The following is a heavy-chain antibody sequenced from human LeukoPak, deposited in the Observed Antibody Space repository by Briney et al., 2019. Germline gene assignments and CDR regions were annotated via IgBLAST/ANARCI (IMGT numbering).Heavy chain of an antibody. CDR3: AREVRDGYNYFDY. CDR1: GGSISSGGYY. CDR2: IYHSGST. J-gene: IGHJ4*02. D-gene: IGHD5-24*01. V-gene: IGHV4-30-2*01. Sequence: SQTLSLTCTVSGGSISSGGYYWSWIRQPPGKGLEWIGYIYHSGSTYYNPSLKSRVTISVDTSKNQFSLELSSVTAADTAVYYCAREVRDGYNYFDYWGQGTLVTVSS.